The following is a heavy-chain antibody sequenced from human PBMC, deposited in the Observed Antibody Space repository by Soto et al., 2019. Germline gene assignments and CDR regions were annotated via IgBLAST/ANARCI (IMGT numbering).Heavy chain of an antibody. CDR3: ARGVSGFDI. V-gene: IGHV4-39*01. CDR2: IYYSGST. D-gene: IGHD3-10*01. J-gene: IGHJ3*02. CDR1: GGSISSSSYY. Sequence: PSETLSLTCTVSGGSISSSSYYWGCIRQPPGNGLEWIGSIYYSGSTYYNPSLKSRVTISVDTSKNQFSLKLSSVTAADTAVYYCARGVSGFDIWGQGTMVTVS.